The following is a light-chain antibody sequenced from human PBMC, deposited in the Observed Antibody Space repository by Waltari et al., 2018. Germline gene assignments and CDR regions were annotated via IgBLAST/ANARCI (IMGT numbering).Light chain of an antibody. CDR2: ENT. CDR1: SSNIGNNY. CDR3: GTWDSSLSGAV. V-gene: IGLV1-51*02. Sequence: QSVLTQPPSVSAAPGQRVTISCSGGSSNIGNNYVSWYRQFPGTAPKLLIDENTERTAGIPGRFSGSKSGTSATLDITGLQAGDEADYYCGTWDSSLSGAVFGGGTHLTVL. J-gene: IGLJ7*01.